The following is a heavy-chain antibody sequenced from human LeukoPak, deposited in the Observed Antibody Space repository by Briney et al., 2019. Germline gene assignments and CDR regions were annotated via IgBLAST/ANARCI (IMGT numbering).Heavy chain of an antibody. CDR3: AKDTAQGYTYGTIEQDY. CDR1: GITFSSYA. J-gene: IGHJ4*02. D-gene: IGHD5-18*01. Sequence: GGSLRLSCAASGITFSSYAMSWVCQAPGKGLEWVSVVSESGGSTHYADSVKGRFTISRDNSKNTLYLEMNRLRAEDTAVYYCAKDTAQGYTYGTIEQDYWGQGTLVTVSS. CDR2: VSESGGST. V-gene: IGHV3-23*01.